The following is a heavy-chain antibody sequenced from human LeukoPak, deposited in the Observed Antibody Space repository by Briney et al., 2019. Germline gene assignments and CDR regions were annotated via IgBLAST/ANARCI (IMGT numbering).Heavy chain of an antibody. Sequence: PGGSLRLSCAASGFTFSSYAMSWVRQAPGKGLEWVSAISGSGGSTYYADSVKGRFTISRDNSKNTLYLQMNSLRAEDTAVYYCAKSGSYDFWSGPPYYWYFDLWGRGTLVTVSS. CDR1: GFTFSSYA. J-gene: IGHJ2*01. V-gene: IGHV3-23*01. CDR2: ISGSGGST. D-gene: IGHD3-3*01. CDR3: AKSGSYDFWSGPPYYWYFDL.